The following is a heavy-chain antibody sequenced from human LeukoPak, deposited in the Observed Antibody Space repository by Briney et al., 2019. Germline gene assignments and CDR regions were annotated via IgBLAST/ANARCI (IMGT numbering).Heavy chain of an antibody. CDR3: ARGSVSLFDY. V-gene: IGHV4-39*07. D-gene: IGHD5/OR15-5a*01. Sequence: PSETLSLTCTVSGGSISSSSYYWGWIRQPPGKGLEWIGSIYYSGSTYYNPSLKSRVTISVDTSKNQFSLKLSSVTAADTAVYYCARGSVSLFDYWGQGTLVTVSS. CDR1: GGSISSSSYY. J-gene: IGHJ4*02. CDR2: IYYSGST.